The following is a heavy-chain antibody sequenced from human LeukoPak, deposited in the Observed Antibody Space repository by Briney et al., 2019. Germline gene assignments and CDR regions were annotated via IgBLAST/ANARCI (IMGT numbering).Heavy chain of an antibody. CDR2: INTNTGNP. Sequence: GASVKVSCKASGYTFTSYAMNWVRQAPGQGLEWMGWINTNTGNPTYAQGFTGRFVFSLDTSVSTAYLQISSLKAEDTAVYYCARDGSIQPFPLENWFDPWGQGTLVTVSS. V-gene: IGHV7-4-1*02. CDR3: ARDGSIQPFPLENWFDP. J-gene: IGHJ5*02. CDR1: GYTFTSYA. D-gene: IGHD5-18*01.